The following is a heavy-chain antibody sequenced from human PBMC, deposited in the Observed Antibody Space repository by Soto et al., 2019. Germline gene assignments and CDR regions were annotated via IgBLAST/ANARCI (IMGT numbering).Heavy chain of an antibody. Sequence: GASVKVSFKASGYTFVAYYVFWVRQAPGHGLEWMGWINPKTGDTNYAQNFQGRVTMTRDTSVTTAYMELSRLTSDDTALYYCARQLAYCGGDCYTEPIDYWGQGTPVTVSS. J-gene: IGHJ4*02. CDR2: INPKTGDT. V-gene: IGHV1-2*02. D-gene: IGHD2-21*02. CDR1: GYTFVAYY. CDR3: ARQLAYCGGDCYTEPIDY.